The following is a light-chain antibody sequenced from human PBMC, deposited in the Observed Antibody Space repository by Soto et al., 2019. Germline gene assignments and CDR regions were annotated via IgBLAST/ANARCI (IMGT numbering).Light chain of an antibody. CDR1: GSDVGAYNL. Sequence: QSVLTQPASVSGSPGQSITLSCAGTGSDVGAYNLGSWYQQHPGKAPKVIICEVNTRPSGISNRCSGTKSGNTASLTISWLDAEDGGDYFCCSCAGTVADVFGTGTKLTVL. CDR2: EVN. V-gene: IGLV2-23*02. J-gene: IGLJ1*01. CDR3: CSCAGTVADV.